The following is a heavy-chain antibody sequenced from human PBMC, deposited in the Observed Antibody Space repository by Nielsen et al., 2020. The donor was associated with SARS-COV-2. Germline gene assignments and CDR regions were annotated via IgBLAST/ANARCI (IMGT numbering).Heavy chain of an antibody. J-gene: IGHJ6*02. CDR3: AKDNKKGYDILTGYYTTSYYYYGMDV. D-gene: IGHD3-9*01. CDR2: ISSSSTI. V-gene: IGHV3-69-1*01. Sequence: WIRQPPGKGLEWVSYISSSSTIYYADSVKGRFTISRDNSKNTLYLQMNSLRAEDTAVYYCAKDNKKGYDILTGYYTTSYYYYGMDVWGQGTTVTVSS.